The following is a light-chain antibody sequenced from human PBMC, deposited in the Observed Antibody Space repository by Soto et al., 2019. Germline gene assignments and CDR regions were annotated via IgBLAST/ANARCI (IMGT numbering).Light chain of an antibody. Sequence: DIQMTQSPSSLSASVGDRVTITCRASQSISSYLNWYQQKPGKAPKLLIYATSSLQSGVPSRLSGSGSWTNFTLTIRSLQPEDLATYDSQQSYIPPAPFGGGTNVQIK. V-gene: IGKV1-39*01. CDR1: QSISSY. CDR2: ATS. J-gene: IGKJ4*01. CDR3: QQSYIPPAP.